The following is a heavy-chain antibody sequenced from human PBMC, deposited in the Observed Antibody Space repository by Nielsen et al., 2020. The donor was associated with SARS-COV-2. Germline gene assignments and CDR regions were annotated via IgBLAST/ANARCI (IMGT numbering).Heavy chain of an antibody. V-gene: IGHV1-8*02. D-gene: IGHD3-16*01. CDR1: GGTFSSYA. CDR2: MNPNSGNT. Sequence: ASVKVSCKASGGTFSSYAINWVRQAPGQGLEWMGWMNPNSGNTGYAQKFQGRVTMTRDTSISTAYMELSSLRSEDTAVYYCARGQGAVDFEYWGQGTLVTVSS. J-gene: IGHJ4*02. CDR3: ARGQGAVDFEY.